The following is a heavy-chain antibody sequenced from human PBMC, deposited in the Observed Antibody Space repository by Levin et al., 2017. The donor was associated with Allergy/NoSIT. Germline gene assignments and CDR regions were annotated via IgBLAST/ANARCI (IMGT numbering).Heavy chain of an antibody. CDR2: IWYDGSNK. CDR3: ARVIVGAAGDWFDP. J-gene: IGHJ5*02. V-gene: IGHV3-33*01. CDR1: GFTFSSYG. Sequence: PGGSLRLSCAASGFTFSSYGMHWVRQAPGKGLEWVAVIWYDGSNKYYADSVKGRFTISRDNSKNTLYLQMNSLRAEDTAVYYCARVIVGAAGDWFDPWGQGTLVTVSS. D-gene: IGHD1-26*01.